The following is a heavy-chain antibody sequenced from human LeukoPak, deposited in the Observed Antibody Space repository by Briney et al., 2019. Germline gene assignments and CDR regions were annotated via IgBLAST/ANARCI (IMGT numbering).Heavy chain of an antibody. V-gene: IGHV4-31*03. CDR1: GGSISSGGYY. D-gene: IGHD3-10*01. Sequence: PSETLSLTCTVSGGSISSGGYYWSWIRQHPGKGLEWIGYVYYSGSTSYNPSLKSRVTISVDTSKNQFALKLSSVTAADTAVYYCARVWYGSGSHSWFDPWGQGTLVTVSS. CDR2: VYYSGST. CDR3: ARVWYGSGSHSWFDP. J-gene: IGHJ5*02.